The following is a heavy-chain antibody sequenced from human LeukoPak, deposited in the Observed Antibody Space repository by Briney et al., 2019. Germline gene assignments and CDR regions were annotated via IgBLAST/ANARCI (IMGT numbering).Heavy chain of an antibody. D-gene: IGHD2/OR15-2a*01. Sequence: GGSLRLSCGASGFTFSDHWMSWVRQAPGKGLEWVANIKEDGSEKYYVDSVRGRFTISRDNVKNSLHLQMNSLRVEDTAVYYCAQSGRGTFWYWGQGALVSVSS. CDR1: GFTFSDHW. CDR3: AQSGRGTFWY. J-gene: IGHJ4*02. V-gene: IGHV3-7*01. CDR2: IKEDGSEK.